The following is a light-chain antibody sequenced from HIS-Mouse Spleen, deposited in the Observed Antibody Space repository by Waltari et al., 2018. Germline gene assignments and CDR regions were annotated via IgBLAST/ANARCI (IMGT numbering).Light chain of an antibody. CDR1: SSDVGGYNY. CDR2: EVS. V-gene: IGLV2-14*01. Sequence: QSALTQPASVSGSPGQSITISCTGTSSDVGGYNYVSWYQQHPGKAPKLMIYEVSNRPSGVSVRFSGSKPRNTASLTISGLQAEDEADYYCSSYTSSSTPYVFGTGTKVTVL. J-gene: IGLJ1*01. CDR3: SSYTSSSTPYV.